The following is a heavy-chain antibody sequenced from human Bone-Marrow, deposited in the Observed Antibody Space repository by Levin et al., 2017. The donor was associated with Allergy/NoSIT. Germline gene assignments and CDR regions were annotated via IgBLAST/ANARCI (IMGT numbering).Heavy chain of an antibody. CDR3: ARHYGSGTYPLDY. Sequence: SETLSLTCTVSGGSISSYYWSWIRQPPGKGLEWIGYIFYSGSTNYNPSLKSRVTLSVDTSKNQFSLKLSSVTAADTAVFYCARHYGSGTYPLDYWGQGTLVTVSS. CDR2: IFYSGST. J-gene: IGHJ4*02. CDR1: GGSISSYY. D-gene: IGHD3-10*01. V-gene: IGHV4-59*01.